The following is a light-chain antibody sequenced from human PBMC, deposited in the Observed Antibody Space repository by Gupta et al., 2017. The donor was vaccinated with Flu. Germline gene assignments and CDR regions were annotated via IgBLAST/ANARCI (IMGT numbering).Light chain of an antibody. J-gene: IGLJ3*02. CDR3: NTTSASYV. V-gene: IGLV2-11*01. CDR2: DIH. Sequence: QSALSQPRSVSGSPGQSVSISCTGTSIDVGAYDYVSWYQQHQGQAPILIIYDIHKRPSGVPARFAGSNYATTPTMTLLGVGAEDDSYYQSNTTSASYVFGGGTSLTVL. CDR1: SIDVGAYDY.